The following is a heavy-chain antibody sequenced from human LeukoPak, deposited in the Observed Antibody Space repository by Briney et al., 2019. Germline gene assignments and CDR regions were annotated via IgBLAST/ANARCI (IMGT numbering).Heavy chain of an antibody. CDR3: SRFYSSGWASGAFDI. CDR1: GFTFSDYA. V-gene: IGHV3-49*04. J-gene: IGHJ3*02. Sequence: GGSLRLSCTTSGFTFSDYAVSWVRQAPGKGQEWIGFIRNKANGGTTEYAASVKGRFTISRDDSKTIAHLQMSSLKTEDTAVYYCSRFYSSGWASGAFDIWGQGTMVTVSS. D-gene: IGHD3-22*01. CDR2: IRNKANGGTT.